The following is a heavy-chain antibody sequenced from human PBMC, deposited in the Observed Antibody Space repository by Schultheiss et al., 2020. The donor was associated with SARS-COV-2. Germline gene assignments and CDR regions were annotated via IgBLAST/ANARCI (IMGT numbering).Heavy chain of an antibody. J-gene: IGHJ4*02. CDR2: ISYDGSNK. V-gene: IGHV3-30*01. D-gene: IGHD3-16*01. CDR3: ARGEGDRRGYYFDY. CDR1: GFTFSSYA. Sequence: GGSLRLSCAASGFTFSSYAMHWVRQAPGKGLEWVAVISYDGSNKYYADSVKGRFTISRDNSKNTLYLQMNSLRAEDTAVYYCARGEGDRRGYYFDYWGQGTLVTVSS.